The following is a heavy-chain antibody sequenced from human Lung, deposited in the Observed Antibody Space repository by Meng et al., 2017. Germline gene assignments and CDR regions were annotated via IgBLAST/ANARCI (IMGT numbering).Heavy chain of an antibody. CDR3: ARGPTTMAHDFDY. D-gene: IGHD4-11*01. J-gene: IGHJ4*02. CDR1: GGSFSDYY. Sequence: QVQLQQLGAGLLKPSETLSLTCVVSGGSFSDYYWNWIRQPPGKGLEWIGEINHSGSTNYNPSLESRATISVDTSQNNLSLKLSSVTAADSAVYYCARGPTTMAHDFDYWGQGTLVTVSS. V-gene: IGHV4-34*01. CDR2: INHSGST.